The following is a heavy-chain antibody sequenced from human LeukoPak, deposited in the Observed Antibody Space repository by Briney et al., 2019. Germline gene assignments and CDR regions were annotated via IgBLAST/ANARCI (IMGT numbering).Heavy chain of an antibody. CDR2: IYPGDSDI. CDR3: ARRGYIHDAFDI. Sequence: GESLKISCQGSGSSFTSYWIAWVRQLPGKGLEWMGIIYPGDSDIRYSPSFQGHVTISADKSISTAYLQWSSLKASDTAMYYCARRGYIHDAFDIWGQGTMVTVSS. D-gene: IGHD5-18*01. J-gene: IGHJ3*02. V-gene: IGHV5-51*01. CDR1: GSSFTSYW.